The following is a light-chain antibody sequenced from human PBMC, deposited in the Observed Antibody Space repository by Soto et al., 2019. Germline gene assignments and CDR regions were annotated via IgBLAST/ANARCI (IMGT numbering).Light chain of an antibody. Sequence: DIQMTQSPSSLPASVGDRVTITCRASQSISSYLNWFQQKPGKAPELLIYATSTLQSGVPSRFSGGGSGTDFTLTISSLQPEDFATYYCQQAYSTPLTFGGGTKVESK. V-gene: IGKV1-39*01. CDR3: QQAYSTPLT. CDR1: QSISSY. J-gene: IGKJ4*01. CDR2: ATS.